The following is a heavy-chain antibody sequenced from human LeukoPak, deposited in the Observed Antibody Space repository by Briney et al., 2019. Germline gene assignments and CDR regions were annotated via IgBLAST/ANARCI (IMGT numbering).Heavy chain of an antibody. D-gene: IGHD2-2*01. V-gene: IGHV4-39*07. CDR2: LYYTVST. J-gene: IGHJ6*03. Sequence: SETLSLTCTVSGGSISSSNCYWDWIRQPPGKGLEWIGNLYYTVSTYYNPSLKSRVSISLDRSKNQFSLKLNSVTAADTAVYYCARDTDTVRATATSYYSYYYMDVWGNGTTVTVSS. CDR1: GGSISSSNCY. CDR3: ARDTDTVRATATSYYSYYYMDV.